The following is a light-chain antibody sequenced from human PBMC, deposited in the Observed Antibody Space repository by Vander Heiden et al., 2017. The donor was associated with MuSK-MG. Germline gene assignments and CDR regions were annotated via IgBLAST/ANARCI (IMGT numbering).Light chain of an antibody. CDR3: SSYTSSSTLV. Sequence: QSPLTHPASVSGSPGQSITISCTGTSSDVGGYNYVSWYQQHPGKAPKLMSYDVSNRPSGVSNRFAGSKSGNTASPTISGLQAEDEAYYYCSSYTSSSTLVFDGGTKLTVL. CDR2: DVS. CDR1: SSDVGGYNY. V-gene: IGLV2-14*01. J-gene: IGLJ2*01.